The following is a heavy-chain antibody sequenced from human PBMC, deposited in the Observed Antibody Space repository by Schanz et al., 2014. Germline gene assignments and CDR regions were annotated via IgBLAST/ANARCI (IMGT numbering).Heavy chain of an antibody. V-gene: IGHV1-18*01. CDR3: ARETTIIAEDAFDV. J-gene: IGHJ4*02. Sequence: QVQLVQSGAEVKKPGASVKVSCKASGCTFTSYDINWVRQATGQGLVWMGGISAFDDKTDYAQNSQGRLITTTDTSTTTDCMELRDLTADDTAVDYCARETTIIAEDAFDVWGQGTLVTVSS. CDR1: GCTFTSYD. CDR2: ISAFDDKT. D-gene: IGHD3-9*01.